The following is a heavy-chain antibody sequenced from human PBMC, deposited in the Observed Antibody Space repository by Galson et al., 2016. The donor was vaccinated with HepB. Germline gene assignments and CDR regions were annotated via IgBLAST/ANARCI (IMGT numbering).Heavy chain of an antibody. CDR1: GDSISNHY. Sequence: LSLTCTVSGDSISNHYWNWIRQSPEKGLEWIAYISYSGRTNSNPSLRSRVTISIDTSKNQLSLKLSAVTAADTAVYYCARAGGYYLDSWGQGTLVSVSS. CDR3: ARAGGYYLDS. V-gene: IGHV4-59*11. CDR2: ISYSGRT. D-gene: IGHD3-22*01. J-gene: IGHJ4*02.